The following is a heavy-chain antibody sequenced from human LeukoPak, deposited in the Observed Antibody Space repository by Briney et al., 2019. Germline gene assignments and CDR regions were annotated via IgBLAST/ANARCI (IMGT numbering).Heavy chain of an antibody. CDR1: GGSISSHY. J-gene: IGHJ4*02. CDR3: ARHYYDRSGYFYQDY. CDR2: IYYSGSS. D-gene: IGHD3-22*01. V-gene: IGHV4-59*08. Sequence: SETLSLTCTVSGGSISSHYWTWIRQPPGKGLEWIGYIYYSGSSDYNPSLKSRVTMSVDTSKNQFSLKLSSVTAADTAVYYCARHYYDRSGYFYQDYWGQGTLVTVSS.